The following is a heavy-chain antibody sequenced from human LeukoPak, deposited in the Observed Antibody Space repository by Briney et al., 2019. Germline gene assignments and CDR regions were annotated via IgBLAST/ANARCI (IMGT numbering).Heavy chain of an antibody. J-gene: IGHJ4*02. CDR3: AKVLTYYYDSSGYSGY. V-gene: IGHV3-23*01. CDR1: GFTFSSYA. Sequence: GGSLRLSCAASGFTFSSYAMSWVRQAPGKGLEWVSAISGSGGSTYYADSVKGRFTISRDNSKNTPYLQMNSLRAEDTAVYYCAKVLTYYYDSSGYSGYWGQGTLVTVSS. CDR2: ISGSGGST. D-gene: IGHD3-22*01.